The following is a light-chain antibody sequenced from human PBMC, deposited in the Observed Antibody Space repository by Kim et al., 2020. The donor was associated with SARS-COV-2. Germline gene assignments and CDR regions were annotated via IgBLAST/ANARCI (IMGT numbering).Light chain of an antibody. CDR1: SSNIGADYD. CDR3: QSYDSSLGGHV. CDR2: GDS. V-gene: IGLV1-40*01. J-gene: IGLJ1*01. Sequence: QSELTQPPSVSGAPGQSVTISCSGSSSNIGADYDVHWYRHLPGTAPKLLIYGDSNRPSGVPDRISGSKSDTSASLAISGLQAEDEADYYCQSYDSSLGGHVFGTGTKVTVL.